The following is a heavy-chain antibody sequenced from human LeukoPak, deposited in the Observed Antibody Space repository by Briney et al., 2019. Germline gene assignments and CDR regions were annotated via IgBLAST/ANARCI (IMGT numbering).Heavy chain of an antibody. CDR2: IRHDESKT. D-gene: IGHD3-16*01. V-gene: IGHV3-30*02. J-gene: IGHJ6*03. CDR3: AKPVIPSAYQGTYYMDV. CDR1: GLIFSSYG. Sequence: GGSLRLSCAASGLIFSSYGMHWVRQAPGEGLEWVAYIRHDESKTFYADSVKGRFTISRDNSKNTLYLQMHSLSAEDTALYYCAKPVIPSAYQGTYYMDVWGKGTTVTVSS.